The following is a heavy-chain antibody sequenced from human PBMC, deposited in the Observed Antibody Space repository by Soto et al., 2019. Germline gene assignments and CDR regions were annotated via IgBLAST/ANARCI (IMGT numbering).Heavy chain of an antibody. CDR1: GASMSEYF. J-gene: IGHJ4*01. CDR3: ARDGYDGSGSPYPAF. Sequence: SETLSLTCTVSGASMSEYFWSWIRHSPGKGLEWIGYIYYLGSTDYNPSLKSRVTISVDTSKRQFSLRLTSVTAADTAVYYCARDGYDGSGSPYPAFWGPGTQVTVSS. CDR2: IYYLGST. D-gene: IGHD3-10*01. V-gene: IGHV4-59*01.